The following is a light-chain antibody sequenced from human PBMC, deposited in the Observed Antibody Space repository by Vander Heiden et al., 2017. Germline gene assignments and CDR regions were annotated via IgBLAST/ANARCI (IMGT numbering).Light chain of an antibody. Sequence: SPSSVSASVGYRVSITCRASQDINTWLAWYQQKPGRAPKVLIYTASSLQSGVPSRFGGSGSGTDFTLTISSLQPEDSATYYCHQFNSSPRTFGGGTKVEIK. V-gene: IGKV1-12*01. CDR2: TAS. J-gene: IGKJ4*02. CDR3: HQFNSSPRT. CDR1: QDINTW.